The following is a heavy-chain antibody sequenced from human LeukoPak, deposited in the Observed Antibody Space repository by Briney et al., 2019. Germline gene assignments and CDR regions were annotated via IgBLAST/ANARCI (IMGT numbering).Heavy chain of an antibody. D-gene: IGHD6-13*01. J-gene: IGHJ4*02. V-gene: IGHV3-9*03. Sequence: PGRSLRLSCAASGFTFDDYAMHWVRQAPGKGLEWVSGISWNSGSIGYADSVKGRFTISRDNAKNSLYLQMNSLRAEDMALYYCAKDGISYSSSWFDYWGQGTLVTVSS. CDR1: GFTFDDYA. CDR3: AKDGISYSSSWFDY. CDR2: ISWNSGSI.